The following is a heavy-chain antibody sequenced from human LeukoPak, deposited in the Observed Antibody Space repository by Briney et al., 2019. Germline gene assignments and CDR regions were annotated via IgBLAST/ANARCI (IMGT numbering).Heavy chain of an antibody. CDR2: IAYDGSRA. Sequence: GGSLRLSCAGSGFTFGGYGMPWLRQTPGKGLEWVAVIAYDGSRAFYADSVKGRFTISRDNSKNTMSVQMDDLRAEDTAVYYCTRYNIDYWGQGTLVTVSS. CDR1: GFTFGGYG. V-gene: IGHV3-33*01. D-gene: IGHD1-14*01. J-gene: IGHJ4*02. CDR3: TRYNIDY.